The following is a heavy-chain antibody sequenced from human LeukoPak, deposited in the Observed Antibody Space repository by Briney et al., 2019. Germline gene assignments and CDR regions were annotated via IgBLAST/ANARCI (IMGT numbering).Heavy chain of an antibody. V-gene: IGHV3-9*01. J-gene: IGHJ4*02. Sequence: GGSLRLSCAASGFTFDGYAMHWVRQAPGKGLEWVSHISWNSGSITYADSVKGRFTISRDNAKNSLYLQMNSLRAEDTALYYCARPYNSGWYTIDYWGQGTLVTVSS. CDR1: GFTFDGYA. CDR2: ISWNSGSI. CDR3: ARPYNSGWYTIDY. D-gene: IGHD6-19*01.